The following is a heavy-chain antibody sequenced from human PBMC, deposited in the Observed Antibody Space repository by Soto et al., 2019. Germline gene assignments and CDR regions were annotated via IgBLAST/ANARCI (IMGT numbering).Heavy chain of an antibody. J-gene: IGHJ6*02. V-gene: IGHV1-18*01. CDR3: AMVDVYVTPSPQDV. CDR1: GYTFTSYG. Sequence: GASVKVSCKASGYTFTSYGISWARQAPGQGLEWMGWINTYNGNTNYAQNLQGRVTLTTDTSTSTAYMEPRSLRSNDTAIYYCAMVDVYVTPSPQDVWGQGTTVTVSS. CDR2: INTYNGNT. D-gene: IGHD3-16*01.